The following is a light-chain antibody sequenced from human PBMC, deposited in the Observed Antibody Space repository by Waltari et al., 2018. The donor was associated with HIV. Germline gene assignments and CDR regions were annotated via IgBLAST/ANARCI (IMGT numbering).Light chain of an antibody. CDR3: QQFGSSAPWT. Sequence: IVLTQSPGTLSLSPGERATLSCRASQSVYSNYVAWYQQRPGQSPRLLIYESSNRAAGVSDKFIGSGSGTDFTLTIGRLEPEDSGMYFCQQFGSSAPWTFGQGTKGKSN. CDR2: ESS. J-gene: IGKJ1*01. CDR1: QSVYSNY. V-gene: IGKV3-20*01.